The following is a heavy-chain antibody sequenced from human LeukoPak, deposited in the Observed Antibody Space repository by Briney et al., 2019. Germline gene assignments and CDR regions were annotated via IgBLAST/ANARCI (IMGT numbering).Heavy chain of an antibody. D-gene: IGHD2-21*01. CDR2: ISGSGGST. J-gene: IGHJ4*02. CDR1: GFTFSSYA. Sequence: WRSLALSCAASGFTFSSYAMSWVRQAPGKGLEWVSAISGSGGSTYYAAFVKGRFTISSDNSKHTLYLQMDSLSAADTAVYYCAKERNSPGIPDYWGQGTLVTVSS. CDR3: AKERNSPGIPDY. V-gene: IGHV3-23*01.